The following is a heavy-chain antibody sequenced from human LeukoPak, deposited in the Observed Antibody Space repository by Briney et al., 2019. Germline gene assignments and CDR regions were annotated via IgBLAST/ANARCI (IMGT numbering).Heavy chain of an antibody. D-gene: IGHD3-10*01. CDR2: ISYDGSNK. J-gene: IGHJ3*02. V-gene: IGHV3-30*03. Sequence: GSLRLSCAASGFTFSSYGMHWVRPAPGKGLEWVAVISYDGSNKYYADSVKGRFTISRDNSKNTLYLQMNSLRAEDRAVYYCAGFGESSLAFDIWGQGTMVTVSS. CDR3: AGFGESSLAFDI. CDR1: GFTFSSYG.